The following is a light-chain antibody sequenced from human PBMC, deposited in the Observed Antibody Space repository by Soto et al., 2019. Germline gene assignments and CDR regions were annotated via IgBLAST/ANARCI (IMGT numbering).Light chain of an antibody. CDR1: SRDVGAYNL. Sequence: QSVLTQPASVSVSPGQSITISCTGTSRDVGAYNLVSWYQQYPGKAPKLVIYEVSKRPSGVSDRFSGSKSGNTASLTISGLQADDEADYYCCSYAGSSRIFGTGTKVTVL. V-gene: IGLV2-23*02. J-gene: IGLJ1*01. CDR3: CSYAGSSRI. CDR2: EVS.